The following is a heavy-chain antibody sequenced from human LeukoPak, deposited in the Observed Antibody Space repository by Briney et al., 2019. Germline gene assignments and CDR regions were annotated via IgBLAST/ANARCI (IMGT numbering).Heavy chain of an antibody. Sequence: GGSLRLSCAASGLTFSSSAFSWVRQAPGKGLEWVSAINGYVTYYADSVKGRFTISRDNSKNTLYLQMNSLRAEDTAVYYCAKDSTYYYDSSGYQPLLDYFDYWGQGTLVTVSS. D-gene: IGHD3-22*01. CDR2: INGYVT. CDR3: AKDSTYYYDSSGYQPLLDYFDY. CDR1: GLTFSSSA. V-gene: IGHV3-23*01. J-gene: IGHJ4*02.